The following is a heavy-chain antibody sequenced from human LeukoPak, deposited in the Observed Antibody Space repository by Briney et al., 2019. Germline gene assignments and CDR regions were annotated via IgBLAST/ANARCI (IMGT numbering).Heavy chain of an antibody. J-gene: IGHJ6*02. CDR2: INPSGGST. D-gene: IGHD2-15*01. V-gene: IGHV1-46*01. Sequence: EASVTVSCKASGYTFTSYYMHWVRQAPGQGLEWMGIINPSGGSTSYAQKFQGRVTMTRDTSTSTVYMELSSLRSEDTAVYYCARDLAVVVVAANTYGMDVWGQGTTVTVSS. CDR1: GYTFTSYY. CDR3: ARDLAVVVVAANTYGMDV.